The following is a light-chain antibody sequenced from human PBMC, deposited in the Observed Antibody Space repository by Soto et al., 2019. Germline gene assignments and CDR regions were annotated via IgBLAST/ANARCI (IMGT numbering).Light chain of an antibody. Sequence: QAVLTQPPSASGTPGQRVTISCSGSSSNIGATAVNWYQQFPRTAPKVLIYSNDQRPSGVPDRFSGSKSGTSASLAISGLQSEDEADYYCAAWDDFLNGWVFGGGTKLTVL. J-gene: IGLJ3*02. CDR2: SND. CDR3: AAWDDFLNGWV. CDR1: SSNIGATA. V-gene: IGLV1-44*01.